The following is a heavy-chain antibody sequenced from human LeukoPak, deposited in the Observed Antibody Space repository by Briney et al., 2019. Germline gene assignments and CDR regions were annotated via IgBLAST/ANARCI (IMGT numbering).Heavy chain of an antibody. D-gene: IGHD2/OR15-2a*01. CDR1: GYTFTSHY. Sequence: ASVRVSCKASGYTFTSHYIHWVRQAPGQGLEWMGWINPNSGDTNYAQKFQGRVTMTRDTSISTAYMELSRLRSDDTAVYYCARDQNHAFDIWGQGTMVTVSS. CDR2: INPNSGDT. J-gene: IGHJ3*02. CDR3: ARDQNHAFDI. V-gene: IGHV1-2*02.